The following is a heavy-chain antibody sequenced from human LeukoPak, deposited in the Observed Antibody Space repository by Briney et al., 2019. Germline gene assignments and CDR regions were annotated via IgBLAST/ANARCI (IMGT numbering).Heavy chain of an antibody. Sequence: GGSLRLSCAASGFTFSSYAMSWVRQAPGKGLEWVSAISGSGGSTYYADSVKGRFTISRDNSKNTLYLQMNSLRAEDTAVYYCATQGDILTGYYFFDYWGQGTLVTVSS. D-gene: IGHD3-9*01. J-gene: IGHJ4*02. CDR3: ATQGDILTGYYFFDY. CDR2: ISGSGGST. V-gene: IGHV3-23*01. CDR1: GFTFSSYA.